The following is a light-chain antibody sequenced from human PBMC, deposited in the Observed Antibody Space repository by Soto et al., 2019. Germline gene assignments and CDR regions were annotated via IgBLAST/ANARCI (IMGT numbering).Light chain of an antibody. V-gene: IGKV1-5*03. Sequence: DIQMTQSPSTLSASVGDTVTMTCRASQSIGDWVAWYQQKPGKAPNLLIYKASDLETGVPSRFSGSGSGTEFTLTISSLQADDCATYYCQQYESYSPFTVGQGTKVEI. CDR2: KAS. CDR1: QSIGDW. CDR3: QQYESYSPFT. J-gene: IGKJ2*01.